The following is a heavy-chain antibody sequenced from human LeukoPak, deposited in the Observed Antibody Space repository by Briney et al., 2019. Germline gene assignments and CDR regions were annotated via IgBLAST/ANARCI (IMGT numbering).Heavy chain of an antibody. CDR2: IRYDGSNK. J-gene: IGHJ4*02. CDR3: ARDLAASAGEGYSDY. D-gene: IGHD5-24*01. Sequence: GGSLRLSCAASGFTFSSYGMHWVRQAPGKGLEWVAFIRYDGSNKYYADSVKDRFTISRDNSKNTLYLQMNSLRAEDTAVYYCARDLAASAGEGYSDYWGQGTLVTVSS. CDR1: GFTFSSYG. V-gene: IGHV3-30*02.